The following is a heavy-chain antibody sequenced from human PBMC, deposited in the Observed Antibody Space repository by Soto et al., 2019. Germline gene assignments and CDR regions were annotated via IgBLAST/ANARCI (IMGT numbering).Heavy chain of an antibody. J-gene: IGHJ4*02. CDR1: GGSIISGVYY. D-gene: IGHD6-25*01. Sequence: TSETLSLTCTVSGGSIISGVYYWSWIRQHPGKGLEWIGYIYYSGSTYYNPSLKSRVTISVDTSKNQLSLKLTSVTAADTAVYFCARHHPRTLAALEIPFDFWGKGTLVTVSS. CDR2: IYYSGST. V-gene: IGHV4-61*08. CDR3: ARHHPRTLAALEIPFDF.